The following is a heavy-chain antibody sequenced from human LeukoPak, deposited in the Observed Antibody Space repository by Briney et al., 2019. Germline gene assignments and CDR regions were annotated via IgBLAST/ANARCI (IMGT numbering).Heavy chain of an antibody. CDR2: ISGSVGRT. V-gene: IGHV3-23*01. D-gene: IGHD3-3*01. J-gene: IGHJ4*02. Sequence: PGGSLRLSCAASGFTFSSYAMSCVRHAPGKGLEWVSAISGSVGRTYYADSVKGRFTISRDNSKNTPYLQINRLRAEDTAVYYCAKSPTGNPTFWDDYWGQGTLVTVSS. CDR3: AKSPTGNPTFWDDY. CDR1: GFTFSSYA.